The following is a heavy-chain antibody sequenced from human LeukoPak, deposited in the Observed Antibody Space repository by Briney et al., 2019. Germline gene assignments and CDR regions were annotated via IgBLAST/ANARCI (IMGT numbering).Heavy chain of an antibody. CDR2: IYYSGST. CDR1: GGSISSYY. Sequence: NPSETLSLTCTVSGGSISSYYWSWIRQPPGKGLEWIGYIYYSGSTNYNPSLKSRVTISVDTSKNQFSLKLSSVTAADTAVYYCACGYCSGGSCYDYYYYYYMDVRGKGTTVTVSS. V-gene: IGHV4-59*01. CDR3: ACGYCSGGSCYDYYYYYYMDV. D-gene: IGHD2-15*01. J-gene: IGHJ6*03.